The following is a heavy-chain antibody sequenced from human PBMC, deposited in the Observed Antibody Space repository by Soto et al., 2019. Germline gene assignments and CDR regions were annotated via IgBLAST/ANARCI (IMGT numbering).Heavy chain of an antibody. CDR1: GYTFTSYA. V-gene: IGHV1-3*01. D-gene: IGHD2-15*01. J-gene: IGHJ4*02. CDR2: INPGNGNT. Sequence: ASVKVSFKASGYTFTSYALHWVRQAPGQRLEWMGWINPGNGNTKYSQKFQGRVTITRDTSASTAYMELSSLRSEDTAVYYCASLDCSGGSCYLDYWGQGTLVTVSS. CDR3: ASLDCSGGSCYLDY.